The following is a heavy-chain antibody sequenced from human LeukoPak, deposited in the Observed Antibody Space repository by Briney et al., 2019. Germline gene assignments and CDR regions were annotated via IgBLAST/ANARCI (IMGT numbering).Heavy chain of an antibody. CDR3: ARGRPGRGYCSSTSCLRPEYYFDY. CDR2: INHSGST. CDR1: GGSFSGYY. Sequence: PSETLSLTCAVYGGSFSGYYWSWIRQPPGKGLEWIGEINHSGSTNYNPSLKSRVTISVDTSKNQFSLKLSSVTAADTAVYYCARGRPGRGYCSSTSCLRPEYYFDYWGQGTLSPSPQ. V-gene: IGHV4-34*01. J-gene: IGHJ4*02. D-gene: IGHD2-2*01.